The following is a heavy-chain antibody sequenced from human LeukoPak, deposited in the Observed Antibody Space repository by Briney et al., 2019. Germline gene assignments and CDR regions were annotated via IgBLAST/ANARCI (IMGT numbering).Heavy chain of an antibody. CDR1: GYTLTELS. CDR3: ATGGSGTLSDWFDP. CDR2: FDPEDGET. Sequence: ASVKVSCKVSGYTLTELSMHWVRQAPGKGLEWMGGFDPEDGETIYAQKFQGRVTMTEDTSTDTAYMELSSLRSEDTAVYYCATGGSGTLSDWFDPWGQGTLVTVSS. J-gene: IGHJ5*02. V-gene: IGHV1-24*01. D-gene: IGHD1-1*01.